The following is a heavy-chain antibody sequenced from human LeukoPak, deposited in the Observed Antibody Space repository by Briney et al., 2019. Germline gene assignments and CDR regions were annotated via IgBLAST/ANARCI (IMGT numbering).Heavy chain of an antibody. CDR3: ARVSVLGEDAFDI. CDR2: INPNSGGT. CDR1: GYTFTGYY. J-gene: IGHJ3*02. D-gene: IGHD3-16*01. Sequence: ASVKVSCKASGYTFTGYYMHWVRQAPGQGLEWMGWINPNSGGTNYAQKFQGRVTITADKSTSTAYMELSSLRSEDTAVYYCARVSVLGEDAFDIWGQGTMVTVSS. V-gene: IGHV1-2*02.